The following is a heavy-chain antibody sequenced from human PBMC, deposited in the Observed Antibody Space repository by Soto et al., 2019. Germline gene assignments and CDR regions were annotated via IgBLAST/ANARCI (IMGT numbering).Heavy chain of an antibody. J-gene: IGHJ5*02. CDR1: GGTISSYY. D-gene: IGHD6-13*01. CDR3: ARHKIAAAGTWFDP. CDR2: MYYSGST. V-gene: IGHV4-59*08. Sequence: QVQLQESGPGLVKPSETLSLTCTVSGGTISSYYWSWIRQPPGKGLDWIGYMYYSGSTNYNPSLKSRVTISVDTSKNQFSLKLSSVTAADTAVYYCARHKIAAAGTWFDPCCQGTLVTVSS.